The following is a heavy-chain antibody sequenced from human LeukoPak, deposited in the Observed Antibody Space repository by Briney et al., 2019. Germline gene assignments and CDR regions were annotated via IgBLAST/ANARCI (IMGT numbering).Heavy chain of an antibody. CDR2: IFHSGIA. CDR1: NYPITSDYY. V-gene: IGHV4-38-2*01. Sequence: SETLSLTCAVSNYPITSDYYWVWIRQPPGQGLEWIGQIFHSGIAHYNPSLKSRVTMSVDKSRSQFSVNLNSVTAADTAVYYCGRAGFGTAYNRFYYYMDVWGKGTTVTVSS. D-gene: IGHD3-16*01. CDR3: GRAGFGTAYNRFYYYMDV. J-gene: IGHJ6*03.